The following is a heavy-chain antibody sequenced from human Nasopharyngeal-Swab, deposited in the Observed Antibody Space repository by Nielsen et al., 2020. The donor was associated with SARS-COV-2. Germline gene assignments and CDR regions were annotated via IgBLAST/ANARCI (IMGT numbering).Heavy chain of an antibody. CDR3: ARERIIGNWFDP. Sequence: WIRQPPGKGLEWIGYIYYSGSTNYNPSLKSRVTISVDTSKNQFSLKLSSVTAADTAVYYCARERIIGNWFDPWGQGTLVTVSS. V-gene: IGHV4-59*01. J-gene: IGHJ5*02. CDR2: IYYSGST. D-gene: IGHD2-21*01.